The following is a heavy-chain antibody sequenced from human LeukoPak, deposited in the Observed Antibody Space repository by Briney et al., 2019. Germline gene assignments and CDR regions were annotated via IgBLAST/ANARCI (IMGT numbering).Heavy chain of an antibody. Sequence: ASVKVSCKASGYTFTSYGISWVRQAPGQGLEWMGWINPNSGGTNYAQKFQGRVTMTRDTSISTAYMELSRLRSDDTAVYYCARGALSLTGTYNWFDPRGQGTLVTVSS. CDR1: GYTFTSYG. CDR3: ARGALSLTGTYNWFDP. CDR2: INPNSGGT. D-gene: IGHD1-7*01. J-gene: IGHJ5*02. V-gene: IGHV1-2*02.